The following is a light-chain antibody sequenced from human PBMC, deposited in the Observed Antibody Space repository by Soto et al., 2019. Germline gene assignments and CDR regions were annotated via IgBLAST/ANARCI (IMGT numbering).Light chain of an antibody. J-gene: IGKJ1*01. CDR3: QQYRT. CDR2: GAS. V-gene: IGKV3-20*01. Sequence: SHGTFALCRGGSETLSCRASQSVSSSYLAWYQQKPGQAPRLLIYGASSRATGIPDRFSGSGSGTDFTLTISRLEPEDFAVYYSQQYRTFAQGTKVDI. CDR1: QSVSSSY.